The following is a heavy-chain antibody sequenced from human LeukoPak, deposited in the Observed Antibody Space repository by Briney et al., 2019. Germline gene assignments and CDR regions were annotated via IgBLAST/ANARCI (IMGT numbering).Heavy chain of an antibody. Sequence: SETLSLTCTVSGGSISGSYWSWIRQSPGKGLEWIGYIYYNGNTDYNPSLRSRLTMAVDTSKNQFSLKLTSVTAADTALYYCAKGGWSLDIWGQGTMVTVSS. CDR1: GGSISGSY. CDR2: IYYNGNT. J-gene: IGHJ3*02. V-gene: IGHV4-59*03. CDR3: AKGGWSLDI. D-gene: IGHD6-19*01.